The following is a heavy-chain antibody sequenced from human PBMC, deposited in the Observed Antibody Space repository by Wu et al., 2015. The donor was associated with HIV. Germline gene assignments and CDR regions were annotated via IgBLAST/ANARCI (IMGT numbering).Heavy chain of an antibody. D-gene: IGHD3-10*01. Sequence: QVQLVQSGAEVKKPGASVKVSCKTSGYTFTGYYMHWVRQAPGQGLEWMGWINPNSGGTNYAQKFQGRVTMTRDTSINTAYMELARLRSDDTAVYYCARITMVRGVEIADFDYWGQGTLVTVSS. V-gene: IGHV1-2*02. CDR1: GYTFTGYY. J-gene: IGHJ4*02. CDR3: ARITMVRGVEIADFDY. CDR2: INPNSGGT.